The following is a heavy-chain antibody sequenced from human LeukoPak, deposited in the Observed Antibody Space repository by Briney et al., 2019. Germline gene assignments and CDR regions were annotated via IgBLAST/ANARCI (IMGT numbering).Heavy chain of an antibody. CDR3: ARDMTSSWPSDLGY. J-gene: IGHJ4*02. D-gene: IGHD6-13*01. CDR1: GYTFTGYY. CDR2: INPNSGGT. V-gene: IGHV1-2*06. Sequence: ASVKVSCKASGYTFTGYYMHWVRQAPGQGLEWMGRINPNSGGTNYAQKFQGRVTMTRDTSISTAYMELSRLRSDDTAVYYCARDMTSSWPSDLGYWGQGTLVTVSS.